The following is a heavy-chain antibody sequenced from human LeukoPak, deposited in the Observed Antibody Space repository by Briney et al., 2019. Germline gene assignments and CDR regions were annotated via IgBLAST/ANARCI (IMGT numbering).Heavy chain of an antibody. CDR1: GFTFSSYS. D-gene: IGHD3-22*01. Sequence: PGGSLRLSCAASGFTFSSYSMNWVRQAPGKGLEWVSYISSSSSTIYYADSVKGRFTISRDNAKNSLYLQMNSLRAEDTAVYYCARDGFSYDSSGYYPEWGQGTLVTVSS. V-gene: IGHV3-48*04. J-gene: IGHJ4*02. CDR2: ISSSSSTI. CDR3: ARDGFSYDSSGYYPE.